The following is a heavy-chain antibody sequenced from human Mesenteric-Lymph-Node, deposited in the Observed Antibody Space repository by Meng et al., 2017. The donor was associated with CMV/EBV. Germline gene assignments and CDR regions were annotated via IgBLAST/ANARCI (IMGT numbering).Heavy chain of an antibody. CDR3: ARERNAVAGGQFEY. CDR1: GDSISDDYY. D-gene: IGHD6-19*01. CDR2: IYYRGTN. J-gene: IGHJ4*02. Sequence: TVSGDSISDDYYWSWIRQHPGKGLEWIGYIYYRGTNYYNPSLKSRVTISVDTSKNQFSLKLASVTAADTAVFYCARERNAVAGGQFEYWGPGTLVTVSS. V-gene: IGHV4-31*02.